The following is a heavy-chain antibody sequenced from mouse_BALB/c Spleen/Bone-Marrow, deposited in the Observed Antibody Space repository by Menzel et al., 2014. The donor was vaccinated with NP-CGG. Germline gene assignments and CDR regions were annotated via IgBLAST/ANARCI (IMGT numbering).Heavy chain of an antibody. D-gene: IGHD1-1*01. CDR1: GYPFTDYN. J-gene: IGHJ2*01. CDR2: IYPHTSDT. CDR3: VRAPPITSVVTRDY. V-gene: IGHV1S29*02. Sequence: VHVKQSGPELVKPGASVKISCKASGYPFTDYNMHWVKQSRGKSLEWIGYIYPHTSDTGYNQKFRNKATLTVDISSSTAYMALRSLTSEDSAVYYCVRAPPITSVVTRDYWGQGTTLTVSS.